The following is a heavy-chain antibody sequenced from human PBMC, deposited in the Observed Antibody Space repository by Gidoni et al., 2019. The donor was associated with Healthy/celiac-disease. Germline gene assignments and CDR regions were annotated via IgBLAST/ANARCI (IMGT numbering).Heavy chain of an antibody. CDR3: ARVQQQLATYYFDY. J-gene: IGHJ4*02. V-gene: IGHV4-59*01. CDR1: GGSISCYY. CDR2: IYYSGST. D-gene: IGHD6-13*01. Sequence: QVQLHELGAGLGKPSETLSLTCAVPGGSISCYYWSWIRQPPGKGLEWIGYIYYSGSTNYNPSLKSRVTISVETYKNQFSLKLSSVTAADTAVYYCARVQQQLATYYFDYWGQGTLVTVSS.